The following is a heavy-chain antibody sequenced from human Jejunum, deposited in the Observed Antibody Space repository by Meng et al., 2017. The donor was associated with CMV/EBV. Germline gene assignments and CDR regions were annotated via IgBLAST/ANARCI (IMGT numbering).Heavy chain of an antibody. CDR3: AKGDFH. CDR2: MRFDGTKR. Sequence: QVHLVESGGGLGQPGGSLRLSCAASGFIFSTTDMHWVRQGPGKGLEWVAFMRFDGTKRHYANFVKGRFTISRDNSQNTLYLQMNSLTIQDTGVYFCAKGDFHWGQGTLVTVSS. J-gene: IGHJ4*02. D-gene: IGHD2-21*02. CDR1: GFIFSTTD. V-gene: IGHV3-30*02.